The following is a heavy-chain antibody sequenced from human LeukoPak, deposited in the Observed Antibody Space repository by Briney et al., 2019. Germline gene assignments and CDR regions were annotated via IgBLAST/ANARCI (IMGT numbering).Heavy chain of an antibody. CDR1: GFTFSSYG. Sequence: PGGSLRLSCAASGFTFSSYGMHWVRQAPGKGLEWVAVIWYDGSNKYYADSVKGRFTISRDNPKNTLYLQMNSLRAEDTAVYYCAKDQSVVVAASVLDYWGQGTLVTVSS. CDR3: AKDQSVVVAASVLDY. CDR2: IWYDGSNK. J-gene: IGHJ4*02. D-gene: IGHD2-15*01. V-gene: IGHV3-33*06.